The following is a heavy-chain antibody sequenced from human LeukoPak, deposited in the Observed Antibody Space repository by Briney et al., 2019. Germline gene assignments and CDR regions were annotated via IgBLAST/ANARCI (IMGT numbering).Heavy chain of an antibody. Sequence: SETLSLTCAVSGFSISSGYYWGWIRQPPGQGLEWIGSIFHSGSTYYNPSLKSRITISLDTSKNQFSLKLSSVTAIDTAVYYCARGHGSGSCFDYWGQGTLVTVSS. J-gene: IGHJ4*02. D-gene: IGHD3-10*01. CDR3: ARGHGSGSCFDY. CDR2: IFHSGST. V-gene: IGHV4-38-2*01. CDR1: GFSISSGYY.